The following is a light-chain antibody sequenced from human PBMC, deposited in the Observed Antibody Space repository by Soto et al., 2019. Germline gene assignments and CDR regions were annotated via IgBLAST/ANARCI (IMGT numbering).Light chain of an antibody. J-gene: IGKJ4*01. CDR3: QQYKNWPPLT. CDR1: QSVGGA. V-gene: IGKV3-15*01. Sequence: EIVMTQSPATLSVSPGETATLSCRASQSVGGAVAWYQHKPGQAPRLLIVGAFIRATGVPGRFSGGGSGTEFTLTISSLQSEDFAVYYCQQYKNWPPLTFGGGTTAEIK. CDR2: GAF.